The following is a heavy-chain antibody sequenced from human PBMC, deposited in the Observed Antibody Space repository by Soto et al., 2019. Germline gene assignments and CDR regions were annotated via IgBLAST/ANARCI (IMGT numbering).Heavy chain of an antibody. V-gene: IGHV6-1*01. CDR2: TFYRSKWFH. Sequence: LSLTSAISGDSVSSDITSWNWIRQSPSRVLEWLGRTFYRSKWFHDYAASVKSRITINPDTSKNQFSLELNSTTPEDTAVYYCAWGNAPDASGQGTVVTV. J-gene: IGHJ3*01. CDR1: GDSVSSDITS. CDR3: AWGNAPDA. D-gene: IGHD3-16*01.